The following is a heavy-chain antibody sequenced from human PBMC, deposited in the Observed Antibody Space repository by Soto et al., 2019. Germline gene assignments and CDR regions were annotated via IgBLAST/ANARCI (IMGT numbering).Heavy chain of an antibody. CDR2: LSKDSLSI. CDR1: GFKFDDYG. D-gene: IGHD2-21*02. V-gene: IGHV3-9*01. CDR3: VKDALTAGAFYFDY. Sequence: GGSLRLSCVASGFKFDDYGMHWVRPTPGKGLEWIAGLSKDSLSISYGASMKGRFTISRDNAKNSLYLQLNSPRPEDTPLYYCVKDALTAGAFYFDYRGRGALVTISS. J-gene: IGHJ4*01.